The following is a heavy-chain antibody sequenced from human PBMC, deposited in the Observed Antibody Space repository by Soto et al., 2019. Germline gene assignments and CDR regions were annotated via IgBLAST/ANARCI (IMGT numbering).Heavy chain of an antibody. D-gene: IGHD1-1*01. CDR3: SHSGRHIWTRGYGDS. V-gene: IGHV5-51*01. Sequence: PGESLKISCKGSVYNFTNYWIGWVRQMPGKGLEWMGIIYPGDSNTRNSPSFQGQVTISADKSITTAYLQWSSLKASDTAMYYYSHSGRHIWTRGYGDSWGQGKLGTVSP. J-gene: IGHJ4*02. CDR2: IYPGDSNT. CDR1: VYNFTNYW.